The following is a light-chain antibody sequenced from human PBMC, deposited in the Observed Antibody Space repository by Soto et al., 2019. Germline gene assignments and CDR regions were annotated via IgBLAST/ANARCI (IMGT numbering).Light chain of an antibody. V-gene: IGLV2-14*01. J-gene: IGLJ2*01. CDR3: SSYTSSSTDVV. CDR1: SSDVCGYNY. CDR2: DVS. Sequence: QSALTQPASVSGSPGQSITISCTGTSSDVCGYNYVSWYQQHPGKAPKLMIYDVSNRPSGVSNRFSGSKSGNTASLTISGLQAEDEADYYCSSYTSSSTDVVFGGGTKLTVL.